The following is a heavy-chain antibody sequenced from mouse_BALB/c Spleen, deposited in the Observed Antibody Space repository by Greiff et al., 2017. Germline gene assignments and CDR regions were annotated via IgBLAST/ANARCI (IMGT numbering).Heavy chain of an antibody. CDR1: GYTFTSYT. V-gene: IGHV1-4*01. CDR3: AREGLRGFFAY. Sequence: VQLQQSGAELARPGASVKMSCKASGYTFTSYTMHWVKQRPGQGLEWIGYINPSSGYTNYNQKFKDKATLTADKSSSTAYMQLSSLTSEDPAVYYCAREGLRGFFAYWGQGTLVTVSA. CDR2: INPSSGYT. J-gene: IGHJ3*01. D-gene: IGHD1-1*01.